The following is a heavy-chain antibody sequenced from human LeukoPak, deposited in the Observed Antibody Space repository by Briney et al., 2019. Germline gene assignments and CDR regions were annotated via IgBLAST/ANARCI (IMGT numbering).Heavy chain of an antibody. J-gene: IGHJ6*03. Sequence: SETLSLTCAVSGGSISNSNWWSWVRQPPGKGLEWIGEIYHSGSTNYKSSLKSRVTISLDKSKNQFSLKLSSVTAADTAVYYCARQRDHTVLVTERYYPYMDVWGKGTTVTVSS. CDR2: IYHSGST. CDR1: GGSISNSNW. CDR3: ARQRDHTVLVTERYYPYMDV. V-gene: IGHV4-4*02. D-gene: IGHD2-21*02.